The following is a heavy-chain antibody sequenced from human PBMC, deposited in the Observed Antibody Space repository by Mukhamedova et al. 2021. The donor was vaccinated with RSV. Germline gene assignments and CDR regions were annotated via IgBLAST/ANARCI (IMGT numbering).Heavy chain of an antibody. J-gene: IGHJ2*01. Sequence: VRQAPGKGLEWVSAISGSGGSTYYADSVKGRFTISRDNSKNTLYLQMNSLRAEDTAVYYCAKGTGYWYFDLWGRGTLVTVFS. CDR3: AKGTGYWYFDL. V-gene: IGHV3-23*01. D-gene: IGHD1-1*01. CDR2: ISGSGGST.